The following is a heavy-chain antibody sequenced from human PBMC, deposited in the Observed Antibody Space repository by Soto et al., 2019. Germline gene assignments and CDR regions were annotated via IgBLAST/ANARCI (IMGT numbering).Heavy chain of an antibody. CDR3: ARGFIPENY. J-gene: IGHJ4*02. CDR2: MNTYNGNA. D-gene: IGHD3-16*01. CDR1: GYTFSDYG. V-gene: IGHV1-18*01. Sequence: QVQLIQSEGEVKKPGASVKVSCKTSGYTFSDYGISWVRQAPGRGLEWMGWMNTYNGNAKYAQSFQGRVTLTTDASTRTVFVELTSLKFEDTAVYYCARGFIPENYWGQGTLVTVSS.